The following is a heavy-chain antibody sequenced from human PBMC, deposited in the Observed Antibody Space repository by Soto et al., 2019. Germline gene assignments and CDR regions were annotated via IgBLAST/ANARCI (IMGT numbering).Heavy chain of an antibody. CDR1: GFTFSTYW. Sequence: EVQLVESGGGLVQPGGSLRLSCAASGFTFSTYWMTWVRQPPGKGLEWVANMEQDGSDRYYVDSVRGRFTVSRDNAKNSLYLQMNSLRAEDTAVYYCVCGGNFFIYWGQGTLVTVSP. J-gene: IGHJ4*02. CDR3: VCGGNFFIY. V-gene: IGHV3-7*01. D-gene: IGHD3-16*01. CDR2: MEQDGSDR.